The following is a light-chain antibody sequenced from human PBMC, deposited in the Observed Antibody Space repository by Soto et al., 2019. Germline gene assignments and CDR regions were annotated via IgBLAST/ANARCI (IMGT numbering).Light chain of an antibody. CDR1: QSVTSNY. J-gene: IGKJ1*01. CDR3: QQYGSSSWT. V-gene: IGKV3-20*01. CDR2: GAS. Sequence: EIVLTQSPGTLSLSPGEGATLSCRASQSVTSNYLAWYKQKPGQAPRLLIYGASSRATGIPDRFSGSGSGTDFTLIISRLEPEDFAVYYCQQYGSSSWTFGQGTKVEIK.